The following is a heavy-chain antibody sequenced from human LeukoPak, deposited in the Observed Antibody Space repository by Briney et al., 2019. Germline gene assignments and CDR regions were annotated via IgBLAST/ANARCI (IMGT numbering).Heavy chain of an antibody. CDR1: GYTLTELS. CDR3: ARDSGLGGTAGY. D-gene: IGHD1-1*01. J-gene: IGHJ4*02. CDR2: FDPEDGET. V-gene: IGHV1-24*01. Sequence: GASVKVSCKVSGYTLTELSMHWVRQAPGKGLEWMGGFDPEDGETIYAQKLQGRVTMTTDTSTSTAYMELRSLRSDDTAVYYCARDSGLGGTAGYWGQGTLVTVSS.